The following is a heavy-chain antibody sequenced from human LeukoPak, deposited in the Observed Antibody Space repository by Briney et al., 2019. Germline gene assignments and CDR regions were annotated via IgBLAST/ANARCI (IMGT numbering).Heavy chain of an antibody. J-gene: IGHJ3*02. V-gene: IGHV1-69*01. CDR1: GGTFSSYA. CDR2: IIPIFGTA. D-gene: IGHD2-2*01. CDR3: ARGGYCSSTSCADAFDI. Sequence: WASVKVSCKASGGTFSSYAISWVRQAPGQGLEWMGGIIPIFGTANYAQKFQGRVTITADESTSTAYMELSSLRSEDTAVYYCARGGYCSSTSCADAFDIWGQGTMVTVSS.